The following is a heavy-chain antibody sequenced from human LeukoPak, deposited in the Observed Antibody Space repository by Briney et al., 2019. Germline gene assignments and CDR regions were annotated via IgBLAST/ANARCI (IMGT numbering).Heavy chain of an antibody. V-gene: IGHV3-48*03. D-gene: IGHD4-17*01. CDR3: ARDPDYGDYGDY. J-gene: IGHJ4*02. CDR2: ISSSGSTI. CDR1: GFTFSSYE. Sequence: GGSLRLSCAASGFTFSSYEMNWVRQAPGKGLEWVSYISSSGSTIYYADSVKGRFTISRDNAKNSLYLQMNSLRAEDTAAYYCARDPDYGDYGDYWGQGTLVTVSS.